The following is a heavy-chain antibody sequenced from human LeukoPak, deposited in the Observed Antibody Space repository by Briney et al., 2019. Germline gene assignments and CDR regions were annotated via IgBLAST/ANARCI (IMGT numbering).Heavy chain of an antibody. V-gene: IGHV4-59*01. CDR2: MYDSGST. CDR3: ARAAATANYYYYGLDV. CDR1: GGSISRYC. D-gene: IGHD6-13*01. Sequence: PSETLSLTCTVSGGSISRYCWSWIRQPPGKGLEWIGYMYDSGSTNYNPSLKSRVTISVDTSKNQFSLKLISVTAADTAVYYCARAAATANYYYYGLDVWGQGTTLTVSS. J-gene: IGHJ6*02.